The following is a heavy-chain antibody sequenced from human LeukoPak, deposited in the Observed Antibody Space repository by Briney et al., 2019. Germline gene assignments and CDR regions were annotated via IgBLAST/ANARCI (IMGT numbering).Heavy chain of an antibody. D-gene: IGHD1/OR15-1a*01. Sequence: ASVKVSCEASGYTLTDSYMHWVPQAPGQGLEWLAWINPNSGDTNYAQKFQGRVTVNSDTSISTAYMELSGLTSDDTAVYFCAREEQYRNYFDHWGQGTLVTVSS. J-gene: IGHJ4*02. CDR3: AREEQYRNYFDH. CDR2: INPNSGDT. V-gene: IGHV1-2*02. CDR1: GYTLTDSY.